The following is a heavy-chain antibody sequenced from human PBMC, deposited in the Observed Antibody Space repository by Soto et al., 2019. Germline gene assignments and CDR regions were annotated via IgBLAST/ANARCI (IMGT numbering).Heavy chain of an antibody. J-gene: IGHJ4*02. Sequence: XSVKVSCKASGYTFIDYYMDWVRQSTGQGFEWMGRISPRSGGTNYAQKFQGRVTMTWDTSLNTAYMELSSLISEDTAVYYCARQPGYISDWYYFDLWGQGTLVTVSS. D-gene: IGHD3-9*01. V-gene: IGHV1-2*02. CDR1: GYTFIDYY. CDR2: ISPRSGGT. CDR3: ARQPGYISDWYYFDL.